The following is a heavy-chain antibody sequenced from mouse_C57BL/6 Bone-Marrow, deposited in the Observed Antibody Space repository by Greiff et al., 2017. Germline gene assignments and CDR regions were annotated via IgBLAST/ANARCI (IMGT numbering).Heavy chain of an antibody. D-gene: IGHD2-5*01. CDR2: INSDGGST. Sequence: EVKLVESGGGLVQPGESLKLSCESTEYEFPSHDMSWVRKTPEKRLELVAAINSDGGSTYYPDTMERRFIISRDNTKKTRYLQITGLTSEDTAFYYCASHYSNYWGQGTTLTVSS. J-gene: IGHJ2*01. CDR1: EYEFPSHD. CDR3: ASHYSNY. V-gene: IGHV5-2*01.